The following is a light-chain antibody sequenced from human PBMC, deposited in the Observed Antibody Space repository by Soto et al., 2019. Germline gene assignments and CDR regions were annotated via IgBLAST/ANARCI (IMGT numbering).Light chain of an antibody. CDR2: GAS. CDR3: QQYDSSPLT. J-gene: IGKJ4*01. Sequence: EIVLTQSPGTLSLSPGERATLACRASQSVGRNYLAWYQQKLGQAPRLLIHGASSRATGIPDRFSGSGSGTDFILTISRVEPEDLAVYYCQQYDSSPLTFGGGTKVEIK. V-gene: IGKV3-20*01. CDR1: QSVGRNY.